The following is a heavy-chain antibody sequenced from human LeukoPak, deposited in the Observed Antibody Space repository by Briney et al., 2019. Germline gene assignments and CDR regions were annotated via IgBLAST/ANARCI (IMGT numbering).Heavy chain of an antibody. CDR3: ARLGRQQLVRRGYWFDP. V-gene: IGHV5-51*01. CDR2: IYPGDSDT. CDR1: GYSFTSYW. J-gene: IGHJ5*02. Sequence: GESLKISCKGSGYSFTSYWIGWVRQMPGKGLEWMGIIYPGDSDTRYSPSFQGQVTISADKSISTAYLQWSSLKASDTAMYYCARLGRQQLVRRGYWFDPWGQGTLVTVSS. D-gene: IGHD6-13*01.